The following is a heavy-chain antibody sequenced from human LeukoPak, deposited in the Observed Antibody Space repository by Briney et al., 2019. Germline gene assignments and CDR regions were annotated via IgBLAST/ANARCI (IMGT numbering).Heavy chain of an antibody. CDR1: GFTVGSNY. CDR3: ARLSANSSAYFFDY. D-gene: IGHD3-22*01. CDR2: NYRGGST. Sequence: GGSLRLSCAASGFTVGSNYMSWVRQARGRGLEWVSINYRGGSTNYADSVKGRFTISRDTSKNTLYLQMNSLRAEDTAVYYCARLSANSSAYFFDYWGQGTLVTVSS. V-gene: IGHV3-66*04. J-gene: IGHJ4*02.